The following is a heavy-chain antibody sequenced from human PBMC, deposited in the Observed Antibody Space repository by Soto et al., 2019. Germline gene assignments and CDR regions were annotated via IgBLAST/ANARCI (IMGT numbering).Heavy chain of an antibody. V-gene: IGHV1-18*04. CDR2: ISAYNGNT. CDR3: ARGPYYDSSRYYFVPHYYGMDV. J-gene: IGHJ6*02. D-gene: IGHD3-22*01. CDR1: GYTFTSYG. Sequence: QVQLVQSGAEVKKPGASVKVSCKASGYTFTSYGISWVRQAPGQGLEWMGWISAYNGNTNYAQKLQGRGTMTTDTSTSTAYMALGSPRSDDTAVYYCARGPYYDSSRYYFVPHYYGMDVWGQGTPVTVSS.